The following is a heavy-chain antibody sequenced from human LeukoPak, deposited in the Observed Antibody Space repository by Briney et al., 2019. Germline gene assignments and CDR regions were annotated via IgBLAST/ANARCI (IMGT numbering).Heavy chain of an antibody. CDR2: ISGSDTST. Sequence: GGSLRLSCAASGFPFSNYALSWVRQAPGKGLEWVSVISGSDTSTFYADSVKGRFTISRDNAKNSLYLQMNSLRAEDTAVYYCAREPNCSGGSCYRGEFDYWGQGTLVTVSS. J-gene: IGHJ4*02. CDR3: AREPNCSGGSCYRGEFDY. CDR1: GFPFSNYA. V-gene: IGHV3-23*01. D-gene: IGHD2-15*01.